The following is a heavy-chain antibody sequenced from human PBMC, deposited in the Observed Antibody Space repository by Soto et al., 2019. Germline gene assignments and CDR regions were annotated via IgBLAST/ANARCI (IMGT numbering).Heavy chain of an antibody. Sequence: QVQLVQSGAEVKKPGASVKVSCKASGYTFTSYAMHWVRQAPGQRLAWMGWINAGNGNTKYSQKFQGRVTITRDTSASTAYMELSSLRSEDTAVYYCARDGLVVPAAISWVNYYYGMDVWGQGTTVTVSS. CDR2: INAGNGNT. CDR3: ARDGLVVPAAISWVNYYYGMDV. V-gene: IGHV1-3*01. CDR1: GYTFTSYA. J-gene: IGHJ6*02. D-gene: IGHD2-2*01.